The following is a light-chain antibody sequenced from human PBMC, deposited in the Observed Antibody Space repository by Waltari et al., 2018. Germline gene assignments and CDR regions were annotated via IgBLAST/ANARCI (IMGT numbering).Light chain of an antibody. CDR1: QHIYNY. J-gene: IGKJ2*02. V-gene: IGKV1-33*01. CDR3: QQYEGRPRT. Sequence: DIQMTHSPSSLSASVVDRVTITCEASQHIYNYLNWYQQKPVKAPKLLIYAASNLQKGVPSRFSGGGSVTDFTVVISNLQPEDIATYYCQQYEGRPRTFGQGTKLEMK. CDR2: AAS.